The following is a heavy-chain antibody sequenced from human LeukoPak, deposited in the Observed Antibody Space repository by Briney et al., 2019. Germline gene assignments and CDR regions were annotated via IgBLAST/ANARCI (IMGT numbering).Heavy chain of an antibody. CDR2: IYYSGST. D-gene: IGHD6-6*01. Sequence: SETLSLTCTVSGGSIGSYYWSWIRQPPGKGLEWIGYIYYSGSTNYNPSLKSRVTISVDTSKSQFSLKLSSVTAADTAVYYCAGYSVAARQVDYWGQGTLVTVSS. CDR3: AGYSVAARQVDY. J-gene: IGHJ4*02. CDR1: GGSIGSYY. V-gene: IGHV4-59*08.